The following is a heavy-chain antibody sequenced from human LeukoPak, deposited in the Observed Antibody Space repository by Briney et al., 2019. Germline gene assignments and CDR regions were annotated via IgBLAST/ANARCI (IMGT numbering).Heavy chain of an antibody. CDR1: GVSFSGYY. Sequence: SETLSLTCGVYGVSFSGYYWSWIRQPPGKGLEWIGSIYYSGSTYYNPSLKSRVTISVDTSKNQFSLKLSSVTAADTAVYYCARVVTMVRGAKAPWFDPWGQGTLVTVSS. CDR3: ARVVTMVRGAKAPWFDP. D-gene: IGHD3-10*01. CDR2: IYYSGST. V-gene: IGHV4-34*01. J-gene: IGHJ5*02.